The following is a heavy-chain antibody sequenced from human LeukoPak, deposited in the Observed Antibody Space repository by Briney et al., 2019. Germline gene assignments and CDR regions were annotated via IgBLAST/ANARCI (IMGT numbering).Heavy chain of an antibody. V-gene: IGHV1-2*02. CDR3: ARGVLDIVVVPFH. CDR2: INPNSGGT. CDR1: GYIFTDYY. D-gene: IGHD2-2*01. Sequence: ASVKVSCKASGYIFTDYYVHWVRQPPGQGLEWMGGINPNSGGTTYAQKFQGRVTMTRDTSISTAYMELSRLGSDDTAVYYCARGVLDIVVVPFHWGQGTLVTVSS. J-gene: IGHJ4*02.